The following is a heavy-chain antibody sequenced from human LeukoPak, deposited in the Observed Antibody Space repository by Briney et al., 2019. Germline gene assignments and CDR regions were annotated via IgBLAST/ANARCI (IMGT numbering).Heavy chain of an antibody. Sequence: SGGSLRLSCAASGFTFDDYAMHWVRQAPGKGLEWVSGISWNSGSIGYADSVKGRFTISRDNSKNTLYLQMNSLRAEDTAVYYCAKDYGSDYYGRDVWRQGTTVTVPS. CDR1: GFTFDDYA. D-gene: IGHD6-25*01. J-gene: IGHJ6*02. CDR3: AKDYGSDYYGRDV. CDR2: ISWNSGSI. V-gene: IGHV3-9*01.